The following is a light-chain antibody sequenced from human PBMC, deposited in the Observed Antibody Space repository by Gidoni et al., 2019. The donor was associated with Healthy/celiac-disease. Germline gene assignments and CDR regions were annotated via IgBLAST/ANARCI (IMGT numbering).Light chain of an antibody. CDR2: GAS. CDR3: QQYGSSPYT. CDR1: QSVSSSY. Sequence: EIVLTQSPGTLSLSPGERATPPCRASQSVSSSYLAWYQQKPGQAPRLLIYGASSRATGIPDRFSGSWSGTDFTLTISRLEPEDFAVYYCQQYGSSPYTFGQGTKLEIK. J-gene: IGKJ2*01. V-gene: IGKV3-20*01.